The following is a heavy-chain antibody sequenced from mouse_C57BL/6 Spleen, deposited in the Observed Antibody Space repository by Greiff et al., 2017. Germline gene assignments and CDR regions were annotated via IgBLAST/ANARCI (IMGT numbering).Heavy chain of an antibody. V-gene: IGHV1-69*01. Sequence: QVQLQQPGAELVMPGASVKLSCKASGYTFTSYWMHWVKQRPGQGLEWIGEIDPSDSSTNYNQKFKGKSTLTVYKSSSTAYMQLSSLTSEDSAVYYCARGGYYDYDGGFAYWGQGTLVTVSA. CDR2: IDPSDSST. CDR1: GYTFTSYW. D-gene: IGHD2-4*01. CDR3: ARGGYYDYDGGFAY. J-gene: IGHJ3*01.